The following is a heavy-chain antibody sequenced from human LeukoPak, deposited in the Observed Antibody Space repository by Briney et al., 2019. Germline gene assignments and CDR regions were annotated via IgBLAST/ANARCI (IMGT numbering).Heavy chain of an antibody. J-gene: IGHJ3*02. Sequence: SETLSLTCAVYGGSFSGYYWSWIRQPPGKGLEWIGEINHSGSTNYNPSLKSRVTISVDTSKNQFSLKLSSVTAADTAVYYCARAFYYYDSSGDAFDIWGQGTMVTVSS. D-gene: IGHD3-22*01. CDR2: INHSGST. CDR1: GGSFSGYY. CDR3: ARAFYYYDSSGDAFDI. V-gene: IGHV4-34*01.